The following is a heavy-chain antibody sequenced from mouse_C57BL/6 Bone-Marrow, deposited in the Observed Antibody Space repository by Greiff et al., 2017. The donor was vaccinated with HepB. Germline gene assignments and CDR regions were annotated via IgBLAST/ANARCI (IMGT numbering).Heavy chain of an antibody. CDR1: GFTFTDYY. J-gene: IGHJ2*01. CDR2: IRNKANGYTT. Sequence: EVKLEESGGGLVQPGGSLSLSCAASGFTFTDYYMSWVRQPPGKALEWLGFIRNKANGYTTEYSASVRGRFTISRDNSQSILYLQMNALSAEDSATCYCARYNYRVDFDYWGQGTTLTVSS. V-gene: IGHV7-3*01. D-gene: IGHD5-5*01. CDR3: ARYNYRVDFDY.